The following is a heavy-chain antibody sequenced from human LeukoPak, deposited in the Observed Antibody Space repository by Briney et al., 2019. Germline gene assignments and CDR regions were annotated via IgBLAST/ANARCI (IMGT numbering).Heavy chain of an antibody. V-gene: IGHV4-39*07. CDR3: ARRQDYDSSGYYYNAFDI. Sequence: SETLSLTCTVSGGSISSSSYYWGWIRQPPGKGLEWIGSIYHSGSTYYNPSLKSRVTISVDTSKNQFSLRLSSVTAADTAVYYCARRQDYDSSGYYYNAFDIWGQGTMVTVSS. CDR2: IYHSGST. J-gene: IGHJ3*02. D-gene: IGHD3-22*01. CDR1: GGSISSSSYY.